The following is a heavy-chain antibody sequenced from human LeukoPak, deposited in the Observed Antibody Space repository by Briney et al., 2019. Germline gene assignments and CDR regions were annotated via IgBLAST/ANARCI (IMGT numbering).Heavy chain of an antibody. CDR1: GGTFSSYA. V-gene: IGHV1-69*04. CDR3: ARVIAVVSDY. D-gene: IGHD6-19*01. Sequence: GSSVQVPCKASGGTFSSYAISWVRQAPGQELEWMGRIIPILGIANYAQKFQGRVTITADKSTSTAYMELSSLRSEDTAVYYCARVIAVVSDYWGQGTLVTVSS. J-gene: IGHJ4*02. CDR2: IIPILGIA.